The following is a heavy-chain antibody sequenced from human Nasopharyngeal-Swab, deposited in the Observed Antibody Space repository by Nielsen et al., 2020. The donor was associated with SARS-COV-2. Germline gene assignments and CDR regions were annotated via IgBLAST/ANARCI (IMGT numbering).Heavy chain of an antibody. CDR1: GFSFSSYA. V-gene: IGHV3-33*03. J-gene: IGHJ4*02. CDR2: IWHDGSYK. Sequence: GESLKISCAASGFSFSSYAMHWVRQAPGKGLEWLAVIWHDGSYKYYADSVKGRFIISRDNAKNSLYLQMNSLGAEDTALYYCAAYCGGDCYSGYWGQGTLVTVSS. CDR3: AAYCGGDCYSGY. D-gene: IGHD2-21*02.